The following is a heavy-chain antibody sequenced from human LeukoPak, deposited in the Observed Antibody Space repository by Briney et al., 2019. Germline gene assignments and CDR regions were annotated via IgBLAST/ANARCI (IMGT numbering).Heavy chain of an antibody. CDR3: ARDQVDVEMATIPYYYYYMDV. D-gene: IGHD5-24*01. CDR1: GYTFSAFY. CDR2: INPDSGGS. J-gene: IGHJ6*03. Sequence: ASVKVSCKTSGYTFSAFYMHWVRQAPGQGPEWMGWINPDSGGSEYGQKFQGRVTFTSDTSSTTIYMEVRSLKSDDTAVYYCARDQVDVEMATIPYYYYYMDVWGKGTTVTVSS. V-gene: IGHV1-2*02.